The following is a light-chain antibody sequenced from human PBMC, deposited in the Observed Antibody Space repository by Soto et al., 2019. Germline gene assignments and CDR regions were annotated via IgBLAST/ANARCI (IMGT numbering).Light chain of an antibody. CDR3: QQSYSTPLT. CDR2: TAS. V-gene: IGKV1-39*01. Sequence: DLQMTQSPSSLSASVGDRVTIXXRASQSISSYLNWYQQKPGKAPKLXRDTASSLQSGGPSRFSGSGAGTDFTVTSSSLQPEDLATYYCQQSYSTPLTFGGGTKVDTK. J-gene: IGKJ4*01. CDR1: QSISSY.